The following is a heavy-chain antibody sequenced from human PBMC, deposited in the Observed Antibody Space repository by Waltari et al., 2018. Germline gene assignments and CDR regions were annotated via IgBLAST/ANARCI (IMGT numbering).Heavy chain of an antibody. CDR2: VHYTGKP. CDR1: GGSISTNNFY. CDR3: ARLFNHYIDV. Sequence: QLQLQESGPGLVKSSETLSLICSVSGGSISTNNFYWGWIRQTPGKGLEWIGSVHYTGKPYYNSTLKHRVTISVDSSKNEFSLRLRSVTASDTAVYYCARLFNHYIDVWGRGTAVTVSS. J-gene: IGHJ6*03. V-gene: IGHV4-39*01.